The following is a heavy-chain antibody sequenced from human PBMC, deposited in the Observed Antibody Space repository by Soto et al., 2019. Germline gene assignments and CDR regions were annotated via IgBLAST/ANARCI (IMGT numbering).Heavy chain of an antibody. CDR3: ASPTMTSTSFYYAMDV. V-gene: IGHV5-10-1*01. CDR2: INPTDSET. CDR1: GHRFTTYW. J-gene: IGHJ6*02. D-gene: IGHD4-17*01. Sequence: GESLKISCKTSGHRFTTYWISWVRQMPGKGLEYMGKINPTDSETNYSPSFEGHVTFSVDRSTSTAYVRWNSLKASDTAMYYCASPTMTSTSFYYAMDVWGQGPTVTVSS.